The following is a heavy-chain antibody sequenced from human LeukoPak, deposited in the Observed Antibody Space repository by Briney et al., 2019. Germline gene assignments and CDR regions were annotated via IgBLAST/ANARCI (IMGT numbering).Heavy chain of an antibody. CDR3: ARDPVGGSTIFDY. CDR1: GDSVSSNSAA. Sequence: SQTLSLTCAISGDSVSSNSAAWNWIRQSPSRGLEWLGRTYYRSKWYYDYAVAVKSRISINPGTSKNQFSLQLSSVTPKDTAVYYCARDPVGGSTIFDYWGQGTLVTVSS. J-gene: IGHJ4*02. CDR2: TYYRSKWYY. D-gene: IGHD1-26*01. V-gene: IGHV6-1*01.